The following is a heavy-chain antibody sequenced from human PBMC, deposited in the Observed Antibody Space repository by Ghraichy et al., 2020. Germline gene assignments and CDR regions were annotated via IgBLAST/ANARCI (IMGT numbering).Heavy chain of an antibody. V-gene: IGHV1-24*01. CDR2: FVPEEGET. CDR3: ASDLGLYSDSNGLSS. CDR1: GYTLNELS. J-gene: IGHJ5*02. D-gene: IGHD3-22*01. Sequence: ASVKVSCKVSGYTLNELSMNWVRQAPGKGLEWMGGFVPEEGETVFAQKFRGRVLMTEDTSTDTAYMELSSLTSEDTAVYYCASDLGLYSDSNGLSSWGQGTLVTVSS.